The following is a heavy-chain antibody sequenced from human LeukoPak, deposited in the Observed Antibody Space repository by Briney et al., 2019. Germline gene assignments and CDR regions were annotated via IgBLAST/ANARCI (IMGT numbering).Heavy chain of an antibody. D-gene: IGHD3-16*01. J-gene: IGHJ4*02. CDR3: AKDSSQGGDYSDS. V-gene: IGHV3-23*01. Sequence: GGSLRLSCAASEFTFSKYAMNWVRQAPGKGLEWVSGINGSGVITFYVDSAKGRFTISRDNSKNTLYLQMNSLRAEDTAIYYCAKDSSQGGDYSDSWGQGTLVTVSS. CDR2: INGSGVIT. CDR1: EFTFSKYA.